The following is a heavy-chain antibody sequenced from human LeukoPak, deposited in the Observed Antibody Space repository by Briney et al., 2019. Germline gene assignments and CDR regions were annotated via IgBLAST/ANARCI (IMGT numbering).Heavy chain of an antibody. CDR1: GGTFSSYA. CDR3: ARDRASYYYGSGSYNYYNYGMDV. D-gene: IGHD3-10*01. CDR2: IIPILGIA. V-gene: IGHV1-69*04. Sequence: SVKLSCKASGGTFSSYAISWVRQAPGQGLEWMGRIIPILGIANYAQKFQGRVTITADKSTSTAYMELSSLRSEDTAVYYCARDRASYYYGSGSYNYYNYGMDVWGQGTTVTVSS. J-gene: IGHJ6*02.